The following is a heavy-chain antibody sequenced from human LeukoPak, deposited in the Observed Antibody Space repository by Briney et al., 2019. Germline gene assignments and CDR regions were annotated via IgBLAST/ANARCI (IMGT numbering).Heavy chain of an antibody. CDR3: AREGRPSPYYYYGMDV. CDR1: GFTFSSYG. CDR2: IWYDGSNK. V-gene: IGHV3-33*01. J-gene: IGHJ6*02. Sequence: GGSLRLSCAASGFTFSSYGMHWVRQAPGKGLEWVAVIWYDGSNKYYADSVKGRFTISRDSSKNTLYLQMNSLRAEDTAVYYCAREGRPSPYYYYGMDVWGQGTTVTVYS.